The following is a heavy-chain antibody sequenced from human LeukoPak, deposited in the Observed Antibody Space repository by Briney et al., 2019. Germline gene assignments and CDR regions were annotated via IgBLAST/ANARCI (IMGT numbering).Heavy chain of an antibody. J-gene: IGHJ4*02. V-gene: IGHV4-59*01. CDR1: GGSISSYY. Sequence: SEALSLTCTVSGGSISSYYWSWIRQPPGKGLEWIGYKHYSGSSNYNPSLKSRVTISVDTSKKQFSLKLCSVTAADTAVYYCASESSGGNFDYWGQGTLVTVSS. CDR2: KHYSGSS. CDR3: ASESSGGNFDY. D-gene: IGHD3-16*01.